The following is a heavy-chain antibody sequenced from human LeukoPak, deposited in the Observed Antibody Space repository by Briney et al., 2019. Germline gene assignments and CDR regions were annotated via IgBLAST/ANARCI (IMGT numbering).Heavy chain of an antibody. D-gene: IGHD5-18*01. CDR2: IYTSGST. CDR3: ARERRGTGVYSYGDYYYYYYMDV. Sequence: PSETLSLTCTVSGGSISSGSYYWSWIRQAAGKGLEWIGRIYTSGSTNYNPSLKSRVTISVDTSKNQFSLKLSSVTAADTAVYYCARERRGTGVYSYGDYYYYYYMDVWGKGTTVTVSS. J-gene: IGHJ6*03. V-gene: IGHV4-61*02. CDR1: GGSISSGSYY.